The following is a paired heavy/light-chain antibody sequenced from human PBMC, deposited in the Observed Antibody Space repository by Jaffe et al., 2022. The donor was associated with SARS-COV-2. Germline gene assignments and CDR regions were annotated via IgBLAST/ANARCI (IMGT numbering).Light chain of an antibody. V-gene: IGLV2-11*01. CDR2: DVS. J-gene: IGLJ1*01. CDR1: NSDVGAYKY. CDR3: CSYAGDYIYV. Sequence: QSALTQPRSVSGSPGQSVTISCTGTNSDVGAYKYVSWYQQHPGKAPRLMIYDVSERPSGVPDRFSGSKSDNTASLTISGLQAEDEADYYCCSYAGDYIYVFGTGTKVTVL.
Heavy chain of an antibody. V-gene: IGHV4-39*01. J-gene: IGHJ4*02. Sequence: QLQVQESGPGLVKPSETLSLTCSVSGGSIINSTHYWGWIRQPPGKGLEWIGSRYYHGSTYYNPSLESRVTISVDTSRNQLSLKLSSVTAADTAVYYCATCAYDYVWGTWGQGALVTVSS. D-gene: IGHD3-16*01. CDR1: GGSIINSTHY. CDR2: RYYHGST. CDR3: ATCAYDYVWGT.